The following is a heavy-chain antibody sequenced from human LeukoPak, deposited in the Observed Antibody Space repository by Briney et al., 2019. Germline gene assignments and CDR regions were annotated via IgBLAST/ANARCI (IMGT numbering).Heavy chain of an antibody. D-gene: IGHD3-16*02. J-gene: IGHJ4*02. V-gene: IGHV3-7*01. CDR1: GFTFSSYW. Sequence: GGSLRLSCAASGFTFSSYWMGWVRQAPGKGLEWVANIKEDGSNLYYLDSVKGRFTISRDNAKNSLHLQVNSLRAEDTAVYFCARVICDYVWGSYRCHFDYWGQGTLVTVSS. CDR3: ARVICDYVWGSYRCHFDY. CDR2: IKEDGSNL.